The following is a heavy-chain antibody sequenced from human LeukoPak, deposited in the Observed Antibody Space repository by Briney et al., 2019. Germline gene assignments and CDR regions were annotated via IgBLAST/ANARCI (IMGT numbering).Heavy chain of an antibody. D-gene: IGHD3-22*01. V-gene: IGHV3-23*01. Sequence: GGSLRLSCAASGFTLSSYAMSWVRQAPGKGLEWVSAISGSGGSTYYADSVKGRFTISRDNSKNTLYLQMNSLRAEDTAVYYCASAMIVVVIRYYFDYWGQGTLVTVSS. CDR3: ASAMIVVVIRYYFDY. CDR2: ISGSGGST. CDR1: GFTLSSYA. J-gene: IGHJ4*02.